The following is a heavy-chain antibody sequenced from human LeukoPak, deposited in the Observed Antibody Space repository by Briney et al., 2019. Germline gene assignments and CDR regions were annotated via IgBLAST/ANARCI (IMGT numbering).Heavy chain of an antibody. V-gene: IGHV4-39*01. CDR2: IYYSGST. Sequence: SETLSLTCTVSGGSISSSSYYWGWIRQPPEKGLEWIGSIYYSGSTYYNPSLKSRVTISVDTSKNQFSLKLSSVTAADTAVYYCASLSYYYGSGSYFWFDPWGQGTLVTVSS. D-gene: IGHD3-10*01. CDR1: GGSISSSSYY. J-gene: IGHJ5*02. CDR3: ASLSYYYGSGSYFWFDP.